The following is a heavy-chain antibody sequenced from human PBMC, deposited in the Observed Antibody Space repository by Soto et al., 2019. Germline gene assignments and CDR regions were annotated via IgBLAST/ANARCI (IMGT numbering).Heavy chain of an antibody. V-gene: IGHV1-18*01. D-gene: IGHD3-16*01. CDR2: ISPYTGNT. J-gene: IGHJ6*02. CDR3: VMVDNYVTPTPQDV. Sequence: ASVKVSCKVSGGTFSNSAISWVRQAPGQGLEWMGWISPYTGNTHSASKVQGRLTMTTDTSTSTAYMDLGSLTSDDTAVYYCVMVDNYVTPTPQDVWGQGTTVTVSS. CDR1: GGTFSNSA.